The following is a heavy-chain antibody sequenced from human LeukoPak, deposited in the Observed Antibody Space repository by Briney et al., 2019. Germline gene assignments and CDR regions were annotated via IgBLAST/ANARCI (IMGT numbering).Heavy chain of an antibody. J-gene: IGHJ5*02. Sequence: GGSLRLSCAASGFTFSSYAMSWVRQAPGKGLEWVSAISGSGGSTYYADSVKGRFTISRDNSKNTLYLQMNSLRAGDTAVYYCAKMGSDYDSSGSADFDPWGQGTLVTVSS. CDR3: AKMGSDYDSSGSADFDP. CDR1: GFTFSSYA. V-gene: IGHV3-23*01. CDR2: ISGSGGST. D-gene: IGHD3-22*01.